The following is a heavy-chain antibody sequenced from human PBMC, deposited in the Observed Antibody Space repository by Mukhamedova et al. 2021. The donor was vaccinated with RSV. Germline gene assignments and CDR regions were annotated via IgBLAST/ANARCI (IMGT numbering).Heavy chain of an antibody. Sequence: ANIKQDGSEKYYVDSVKGRFTISRDNAKNSLYLQMNSLRAEDTAVYYCAREEDYGSGSYDYWCQGTLVTVSS. CDR2: IKQDGSEK. D-gene: IGHD3-10*01. CDR3: AREEDYGSGSYDY. J-gene: IGHJ4*02. V-gene: IGHV3-7*01.